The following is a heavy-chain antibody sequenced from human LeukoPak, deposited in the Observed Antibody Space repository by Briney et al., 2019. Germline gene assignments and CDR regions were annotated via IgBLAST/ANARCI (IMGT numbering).Heavy chain of an antibody. CDR2: MSPNSGDT. V-gene: IGHV1-8*01. Sequence: GASVKVSCKASGYTFTSYDFNWVRQATGQRPEWMGWMSPNSGDTGYAQKFQDRVTMTRNTSISTAYMELSSLRSEDTAVYYCAREAVAGYFDYWGQGTLVTVSS. CDR1: GYTFTSYD. CDR3: AREAVAGYFDY. J-gene: IGHJ4*02. D-gene: IGHD6-19*01.